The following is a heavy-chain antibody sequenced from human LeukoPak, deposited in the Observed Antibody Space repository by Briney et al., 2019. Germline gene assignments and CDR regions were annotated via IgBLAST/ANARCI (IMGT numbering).Heavy chain of an antibody. CDR1: GDSINTYY. D-gene: IGHD3-3*01. J-gene: IGHJ5*02. Sequence: SETLSLTCTVSGDSINTYYWSWIRQPPGKGLEWIGYIHYSGSTYYNPSLESRVTISVDTSKNQFSLKLRSVTAADTAVYYCARGSDFWSGPWGQGTLATVSS. CDR2: IHYSGST. V-gene: IGHV4-59*06. CDR3: ARGSDFWSGP.